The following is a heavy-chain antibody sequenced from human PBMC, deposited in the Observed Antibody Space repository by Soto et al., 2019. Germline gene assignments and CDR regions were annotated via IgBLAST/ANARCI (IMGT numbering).Heavy chain of an antibody. CDR2: FSSGGITI. Sequence: GGSLRLSCTSSGFTFSSYEMHWVRQAPGKGLEGVSYFSSGGITIYYADPVKGRFTISRDNAENSLYLQVTSLRAEDTAVYYCARGGTSRMVAKNFDHWGQGTLVTVSS. D-gene: IGHD2-15*01. CDR1: GFTFSSYE. CDR3: ARGGTSRMVAKNFDH. V-gene: IGHV3-48*03. J-gene: IGHJ4*02.